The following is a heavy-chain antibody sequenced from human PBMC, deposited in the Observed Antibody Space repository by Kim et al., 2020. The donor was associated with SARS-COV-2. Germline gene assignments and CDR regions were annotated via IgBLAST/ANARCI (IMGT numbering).Heavy chain of an antibody. J-gene: IGHJ3*01. CDR3: ARDEDCSGGSCS. D-gene: IGHD2-15*01. Sequence: NYAQKFQGRVTITADESTSTAYMELSSLRSEDTAVYYCARDEDCSGGSCSWGQGTMVTVSS. V-gene: IGHV1-69*01.